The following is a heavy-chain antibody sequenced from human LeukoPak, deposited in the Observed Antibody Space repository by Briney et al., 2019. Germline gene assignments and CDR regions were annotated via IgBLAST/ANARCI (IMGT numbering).Heavy chain of an antibody. J-gene: IGHJ6*02. CDR3: ARDPSRYYDFWSGYLQNYYYYGMDV. CDR2: IYYSGST. V-gene: IGHV4-30-4*01. CDR1: GGSFSGYY. Sequence: PSETLSLTCAVYGGSFSGYYWSWIRQPPGKGLEWIGYIYYSGSTYYNPSLKSRVTISVDTSKNQFSLKLSSVTAADTAVYYCARDPSRYYDFWSGYLQNYYYYGMDVWGQGTTVTVSS. D-gene: IGHD3-3*01.